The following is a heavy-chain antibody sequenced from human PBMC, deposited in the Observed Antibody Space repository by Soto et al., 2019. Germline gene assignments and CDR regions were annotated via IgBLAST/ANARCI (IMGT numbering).Heavy chain of an antibody. D-gene: IGHD3-10*01. CDR2: ISRSSTGI. Sequence: EVQLVESGGGLVQPGGSLRLSCAASGFTFSLYSMSWVRQAPGKGLEWVSYISRSSTGIHYADSVKVRFTISRDDATNTMHLQMNSQRDGDTAVYYCASAVTWGVDVLGQGTTVSISS. V-gene: IGHV3-48*02. CDR3: ASAVTWGVDV. J-gene: IGHJ6*02. CDR1: GFTFSLYS.